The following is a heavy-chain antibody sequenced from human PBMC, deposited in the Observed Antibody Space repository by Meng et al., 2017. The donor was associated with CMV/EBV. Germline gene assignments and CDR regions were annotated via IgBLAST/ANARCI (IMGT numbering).Heavy chain of an antibody. J-gene: IGHJ6*02. CDR3: NLDILTGYEAYGMDV. CDR2: MNPNSGNT. CDR1: GYTFTSYD. D-gene: IGHD3-9*01. V-gene: IGHV1-8*01. Sequence: ASVKVSCKASGYTFTSYDINWVRQATGQGLEWMGWMNPNSGNTGYAQKFQGRVTMTRNTSISTAYMELSSLRSEDTAVYYRNLDILTGYEAYGMDVWGQGTTVTVSS.